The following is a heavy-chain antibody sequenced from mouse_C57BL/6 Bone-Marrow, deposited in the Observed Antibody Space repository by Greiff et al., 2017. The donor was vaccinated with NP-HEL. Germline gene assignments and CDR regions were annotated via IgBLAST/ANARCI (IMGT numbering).Heavy chain of an antibody. Sequence: LQESGAELVKPGASVKISCKASGYAFSSYWMNWVKQRPGKGLEWIGQIYPGDGDTNYNGKFKGKATLTADKSSSTAYMQLSSLTSEDSAVYFCARDGGLRRDAMDYWGQGTSVTVSS. V-gene: IGHV1-80*01. CDR1: GYAFSSYW. J-gene: IGHJ4*01. D-gene: IGHD2-4*01. CDR2: IYPGDGDT. CDR3: ARDGGLRRDAMDY.